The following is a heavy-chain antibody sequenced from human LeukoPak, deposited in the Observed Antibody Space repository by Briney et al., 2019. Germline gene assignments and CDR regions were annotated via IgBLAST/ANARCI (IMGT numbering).Heavy chain of an antibody. CDR1: GGSISSYY. J-gene: IGHJ3*02. Sequence: PSETLSLTCTVSGGSISSYYWSWIRQPPGKGLEWIGYIYTSGSTNYNPSLKSRVTISVDTSKNQFSLKLSSVTAADTAVYYCARHPSSGYYWSAFDIWGQETMVTVSS. CDR2: IYTSGST. V-gene: IGHV4-4*09. D-gene: IGHD3-22*01. CDR3: ARHPSSGYYWSAFDI.